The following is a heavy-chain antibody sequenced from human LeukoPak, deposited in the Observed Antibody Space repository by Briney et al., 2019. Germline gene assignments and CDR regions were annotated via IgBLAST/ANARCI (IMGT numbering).Heavy chain of an antibody. J-gene: IGHJ4*02. Sequence: PGGSLRLSCAASGFTFSSYGMHWVRQAPGKGLEWVAVISYDGSNKYYADSVKGRFTISRDNSKNTLYLQMNSLRAEDTAVYYCARDLVVGGDYWGQGTLVTVSS. V-gene: IGHV3-30*03. CDR1: GFTFSSYG. CDR2: ISYDGSNK. CDR3: ARDLVVGGDY. D-gene: IGHD1-26*01.